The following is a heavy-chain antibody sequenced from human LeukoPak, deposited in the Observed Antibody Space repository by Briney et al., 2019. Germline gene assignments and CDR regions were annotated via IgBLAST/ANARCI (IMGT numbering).Heavy chain of an antibody. CDR1: GGSISSGGYY. V-gene: IGHV4-31*03. J-gene: IGHJ6*02. CDR3: ARGNPDYYDSTYGMDV. D-gene: IGHD3-22*01. CDR2: IYYSGST. Sequence: PSETLSLTCTVSGGSISSGGYYWSWIRQHPGKGLEWIGYIYYSGSTYYNPSLKSRVTISVDTSKNQFSLKLSSVTAADTAVYYCARGNPDYYDSTYGMDVWGQGTTVTVSS.